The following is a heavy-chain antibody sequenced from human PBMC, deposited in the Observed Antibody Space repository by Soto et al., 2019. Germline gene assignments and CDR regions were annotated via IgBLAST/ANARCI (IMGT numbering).Heavy chain of an antibody. V-gene: IGHV4-34*01. Sequence: QVQLQQWGAGLLKPSETLSLTCAVYGGSFSGYYWSWIRQPPGKGLEWIGEINHSGSTNYNPSLKSRVTISVDTSKNQFYLKLSSVTAADTAVYYCARVRTVTATFYYYYSMDVWGQGTTVPVSS. J-gene: IGHJ6*02. CDR1: GGSFSGYY. D-gene: IGHD2-21*02. CDR3: ARVRTVTATFYYYYSMDV. CDR2: INHSGST.